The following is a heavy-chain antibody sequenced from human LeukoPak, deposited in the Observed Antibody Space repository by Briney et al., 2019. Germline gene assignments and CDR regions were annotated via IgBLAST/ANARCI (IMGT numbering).Heavy chain of an antibody. D-gene: IGHD2-2*01. V-gene: IGHV3-21*04. CDR2: ISSSSSYI. CDR3: ARGIGVPAVSGGVADY. Sequence: GGSLRLSCAASGFTFSSYAMSWVRQAPGKGLEWVSSISSSSSYIYYADSVKGRFTISRDNAKNSLYLQMNSLRAEDTAVYYCARGIGVPAVSGGVADYWGQGTLVTVSS. J-gene: IGHJ4*02. CDR1: GFTFSSYA.